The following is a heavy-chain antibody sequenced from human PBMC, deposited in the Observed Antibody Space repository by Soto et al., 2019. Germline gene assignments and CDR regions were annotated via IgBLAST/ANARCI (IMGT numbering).Heavy chain of an antibody. J-gene: IGHJ4*02. Sequence: ASVKVSCKASGYTFTSYAMHWVRQAPGQRLEWMGWINAGNGNTKYSQKFQGRVTITTDTSTSTAYMELSSLRSEDTAVYYCAREAAMAHFDYWGQGTLVTVSS. CDR2: INAGNGNT. V-gene: IGHV1-3*01. D-gene: IGHD5-18*01. CDR3: AREAAMAHFDY. CDR1: GYTFTSYA.